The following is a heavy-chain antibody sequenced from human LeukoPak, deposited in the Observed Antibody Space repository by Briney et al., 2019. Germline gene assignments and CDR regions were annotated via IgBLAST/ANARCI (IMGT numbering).Heavy chain of an antibody. CDR3: TRDAVAAGY. Sequence: GGSLRLSCAASGFTFSGSAMHWVRQASGKGLEWVGRIRSKANSYATAYAASVKGRFTISRDDSKNTAYLQMNSLKTEDTAVCYCTRDAVAAGYWGQGTLVTVSS. CDR1: GFTFSGSA. J-gene: IGHJ4*02. CDR2: IRSKANSYAT. D-gene: IGHD6-19*01. V-gene: IGHV3-73*01.